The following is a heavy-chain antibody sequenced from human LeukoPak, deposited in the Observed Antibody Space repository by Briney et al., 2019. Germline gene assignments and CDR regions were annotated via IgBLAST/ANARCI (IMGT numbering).Heavy chain of an antibody. D-gene: IGHD2-15*01. CDR2: IYYSGST. CDR1: GGSISSYY. CDR3: ARQPVVAATPFYYMDV. J-gene: IGHJ6*03. V-gene: IGHV4-59*08. Sequence: SETLSLTCTVSGGSISSYYWSWIRQPPGKGLEWIGYIYYSGSTNYNPSLKSRVTISVDTSKNQFSLKLSSVTAADTAVYYCARQPVVAATPFYYMDVWGKGAPVTTSS.